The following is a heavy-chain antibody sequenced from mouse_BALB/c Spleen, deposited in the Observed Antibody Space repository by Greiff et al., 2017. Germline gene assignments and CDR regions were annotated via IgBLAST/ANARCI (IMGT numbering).Heavy chain of an antibody. CDR2: IYPGNSDT. J-gene: IGHJ2*01. CDR1: GYTFTSYW. V-gene: IGHV1-5*01. D-gene: IGHD1-1*01. CDR3: TLITTVDFDY. Sequence: EVQGVESGTVLARPGASVQMSCKASGYTFTSYWLHWVQQRPGQGLEWIGAIYPGNSDTSYNQKFKGKAKLSAVTSTSTAYMELTNLTKVDSAVYYCTLITTVDFDYWGQGTTLTVSS.